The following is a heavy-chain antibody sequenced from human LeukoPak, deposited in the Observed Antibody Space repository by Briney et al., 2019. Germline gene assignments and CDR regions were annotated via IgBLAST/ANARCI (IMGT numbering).Heavy chain of an antibody. CDR2: IYYSGST. Sequence: SETLSLTCTVSGGSISSYYWSWIRQPPGKGLEWIGYIYYSGSTNYNPSLKSRVTISVDTSKNQFSLKLSPVTAADPAVYYCVRSSGWYGYYYYYMDGWGKGTTVTVS. CDR1: GGSISSYY. CDR3: VRSSGWYGYYYYYMDG. J-gene: IGHJ6*03. D-gene: IGHD6-19*01. V-gene: IGHV4-59*01.